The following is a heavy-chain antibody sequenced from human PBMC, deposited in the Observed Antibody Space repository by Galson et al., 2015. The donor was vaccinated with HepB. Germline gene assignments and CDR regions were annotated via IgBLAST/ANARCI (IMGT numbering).Heavy chain of an antibody. CDR1: GFTFTNYG. J-gene: IGHJ5*02. CDR3: AKDGGYSYSSAFDP. D-gene: IGHD5-18*01. Sequence: SLRLSCAASGFTFTNYGMHWVRQAPGKGLEWMAVISYDGSNKYYADSVKGRFTISRDTSKNTLYLQMNSLRAEDTAVYYCAKDGGYSYSSAFDPWGQGTLVTVSS. V-gene: IGHV3-30*18. CDR2: ISYDGSNK.